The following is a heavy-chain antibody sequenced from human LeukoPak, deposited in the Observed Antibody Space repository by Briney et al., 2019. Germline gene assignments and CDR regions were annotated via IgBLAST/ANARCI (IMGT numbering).Heavy chain of an antibody. CDR2: IKHDGREKQDGSEK. D-gene: IGHD3-10*01. V-gene: IGHV3-7*01. CDR1: GFTFSQYW. Sequence: GGSLRLSCAASGFTFSQYWLSWVRQAPGKGLEWVANIKHDGREKQDGSEKNYVDSVKGRFTISRDNAKNSLYLQMNSLRAEDTAVYYSARSGRGVDSLYFYMDVWGKGTTVTVSS. J-gene: IGHJ6*03. CDR3: ARSGRGVDSLYFYMDV.